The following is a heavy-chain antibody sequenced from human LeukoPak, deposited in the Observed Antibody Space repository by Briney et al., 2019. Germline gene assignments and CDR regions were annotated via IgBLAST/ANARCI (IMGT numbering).Heavy chain of an antibody. CDR3: ARERREGGSSWIDY. Sequence: SETLSLTCTVSGGSISSGDYYWSWIRQPPGKGLEWIGHIFYSGSTYYNPSLMRRLTISADTSKNQFSLKLSSVTPADTAVYYCARERREGGSSWIDYWGRGTLVTVSS. D-gene: IGHD6-13*01. J-gene: IGHJ4*02. CDR2: IFYSGST. V-gene: IGHV4-30-4*01. CDR1: GGSISSGDYY.